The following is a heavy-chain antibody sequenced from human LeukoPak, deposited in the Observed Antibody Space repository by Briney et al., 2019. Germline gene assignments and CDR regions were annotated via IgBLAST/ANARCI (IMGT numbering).Heavy chain of an antibody. D-gene: IGHD3-16*01. V-gene: IGHV3-23*01. CDR3: AKGYVTGGYFDH. CDR1: GFTFSSSA. J-gene: IGHJ4*02. Sequence: GGSLRLSCVACGFTFSSSAMSWVRQAPGQGLEWVSAVSGSGGTTYYADSVKGRFTISRDNSKSTLFLEMNSLRVEDTALYYCAKGYVTGGYFDHWGQGTLVTVSS. CDR2: VSGSGGTT.